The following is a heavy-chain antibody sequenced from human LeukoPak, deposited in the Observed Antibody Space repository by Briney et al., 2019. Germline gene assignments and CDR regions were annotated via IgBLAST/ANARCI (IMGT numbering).Heavy chain of an antibody. J-gene: IGHJ5*02. CDR3: ARDGEDIVVVVATGGFDP. V-gene: IGHV1-2*02. CDR2: INPNSGGT. D-gene: IGHD2-15*01. CDR1: GYTFTGYY. Sequence: GASVKVSCKASGYTFTGYYMHWVRQAPGQGLEWMGWINPNSGGTNYAQKFQGRVTMTRDTPISTAYMELSRLRSDDTAVYYCARDGEDIVVVVATGGFDPWGQGTLVTVSS.